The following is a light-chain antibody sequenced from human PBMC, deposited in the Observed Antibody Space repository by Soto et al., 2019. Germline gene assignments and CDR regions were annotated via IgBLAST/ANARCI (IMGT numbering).Light chain of an antibody. CDR3: SSFTTSRLYV. V-gene: IGLV2-14*01. Sequence: QSALTQPTSVSGSPGQSIAISRTGNPNDIGAYDYVSWYQQHPGKAPRLLIHGVRNRPPGISSRFSGSKSGLTASLTISGLQAEDEADYYCSSFTTSRLYVFGPGTKVTVL. CDR1: PNDIGAYDY. CDR2: GVR. J-gene: IGLJ1*01.